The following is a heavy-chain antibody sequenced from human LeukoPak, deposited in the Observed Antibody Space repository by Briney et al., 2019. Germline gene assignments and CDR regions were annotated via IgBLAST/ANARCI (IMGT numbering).Heavy chain of an antibody. CDR2: IRTTAEGAKYA. J-gene: IGHJ4*02. Sequence: GGSQRLSCATSGFSYTDYPMNWVRQAPGKAREGISNIRTTAEGAKYAYYADSVKGRVTLSRDDGTNTLYLHMNSLRDDDTAVYYCAADLRYAFDYWGQGILVTVSS. CDR3: AADLRYAFDY. D-gene: IGHD3-9*01. CDR1: GFSYTDYP. V-gene: IGHV3-48*02.